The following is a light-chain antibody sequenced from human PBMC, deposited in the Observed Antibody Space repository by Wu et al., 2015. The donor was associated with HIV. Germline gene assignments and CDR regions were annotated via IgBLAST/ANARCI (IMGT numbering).Light chain of an antibody. CDR3: QQYNSLPYT. Sequence: DIQMTQSPSTLSASVGDRVTITCRASQSISSLLAWYQQKPGKAPKLLIYGASILENGVPLRFSGDESETALTLTISSLQAEDFAVYFCQQYNSLPYTFGPGDRNWTS. V-gene: IGKV1-5*03. CDR1: QSISSL. CDR2: GAS. J-gene: IGKJ2*01.